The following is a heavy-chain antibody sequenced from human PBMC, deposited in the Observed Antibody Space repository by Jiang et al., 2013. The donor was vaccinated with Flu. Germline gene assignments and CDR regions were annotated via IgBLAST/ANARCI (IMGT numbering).Heavy chain of an antibody. J-gene: IGHJ4*02. D-gene: IGHD6-19*01. CDR3: ARTVAGTLYFDY. Sequence: YGPGLVKPSETLSLTCTVSGGSVSSSPYYWGWVRQPPGKGLEWIGSIYYSGSTYYNPSLKSRVTISGDTSKNQFSLKLSSVTAADTAVYYCARTVAGTLYFDYWGQGTLVTVSS. CDR2: IYYSGST. V-gene: IGHV4-39*01. CDR1: GGSVSSSPYY.